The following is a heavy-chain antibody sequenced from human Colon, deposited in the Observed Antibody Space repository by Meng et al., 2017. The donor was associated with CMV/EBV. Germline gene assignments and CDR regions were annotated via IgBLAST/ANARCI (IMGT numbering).Heavy chain of an antibody. J-gene: IGHJ4*02. CDR1: GFTFDDYT. Sequence: GESLKIPLAAPGFTFDDYTMNWVRHAPGKGLEWVALVSWDGGSTRYADSVRGRFTIVRDNINKLLVLQLNSLRSDDSALYYCANGAAATTVADFDSWGQGTLVTVSS. CDR2: VSWDGGST. CDR3: ANGAAATTVADFDS. V-gene: IGHV3-43*01. D-gene: IGHD4-23*01.